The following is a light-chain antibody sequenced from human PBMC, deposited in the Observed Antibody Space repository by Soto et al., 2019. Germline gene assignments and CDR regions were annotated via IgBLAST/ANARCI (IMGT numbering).Light chain of an antibody. CDR3: QQYNNRPPLFT. J-gene: IGKJ3*01. CDR1: QSVSSN. Sequence: EIVMTQSPATLSVSPGGRATLSCRASQSVSSNLAWYQQKPGQAPRLLIYGASTRATGIPARFSGSGSGTEFTLTISSLQSEDFAVYYCQQYNNRPPLFTFGPGTKVDIK. V-gene: IGKV3-15*01. CDR2: GAS.